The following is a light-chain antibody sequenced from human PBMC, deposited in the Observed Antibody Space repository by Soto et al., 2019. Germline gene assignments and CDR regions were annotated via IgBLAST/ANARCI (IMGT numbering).Light chain of an antibody. V-gene: IGLV4-69*01. CDR2: LNSDGSH. CDR1: SGHSSYA. Sequence: QSVLTQSPSASASLGASVKLTCTLSSGHSSYAIAWHQQQPEKGPRYLMKLNSDGSHSKGDGIPDRFSGSSSGAERYLTIPSLQSEDEADYYCQTWGTGPWVFGGGTKLTVL. J-gene: IGLJ3*02. CDR3: QTWGTGPWV.